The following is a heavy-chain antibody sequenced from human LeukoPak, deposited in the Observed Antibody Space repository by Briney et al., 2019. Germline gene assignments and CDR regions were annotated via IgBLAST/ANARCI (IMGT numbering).Heavy chain of an antibody. D-gene: IGHD6-25*01. CDR3: ARGLHSSGWIGIDY. CDR2: IYYSGST. CDR1: GGSISSYY. Sequence: SETLSLTCTVTGGSISSYYRSWIRQPPGKGMEWIGYIYYSGSTNYNPSLKSRVTISVDTSKNQFSLKLSSVTAADTAVYYCARGLHSSGWIGIDYWGQGTLVTVSS. J-gene: IGHJ4*02. V-gene: IGHV4-59*01.